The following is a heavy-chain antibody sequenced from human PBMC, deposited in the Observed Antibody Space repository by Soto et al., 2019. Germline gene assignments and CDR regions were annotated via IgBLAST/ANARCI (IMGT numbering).Heavy chain of an antibody. CDR2: ITHSGRV. D-gene: IGHD3-22*01. V-gene: IGHV4-34*01. CDR3: STRAYDTNGYYRFDT. J-gene: IGHJ5*01. CDR1: GGSFSGHY. Sequence: SETLSLTCAVYGGSFSGHYWTWIRQSPGKGLEWIGDITHSGRVNYSPSLKSRVTISLDTSKNQFYLTLSAVTAADTAMYYCSTRAYDTNGYYRFDTWGQGTLVTVSS.